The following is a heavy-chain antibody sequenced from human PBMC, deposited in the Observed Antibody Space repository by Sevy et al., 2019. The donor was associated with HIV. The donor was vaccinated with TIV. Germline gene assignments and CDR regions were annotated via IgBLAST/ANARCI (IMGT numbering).Heavy chain of an antibody. Sequence: GGSLRLSCSASGFTFSPYSMNWVRQAPGKGLEWISYIGGTTSNTEYAESVKGRFTISRDNAKNLVYLQMSSLRAEDTAVYYCARDWSYAFDFWGQGIMVTVSS. J-gene: IGHJ3*01. CDR3: ARDWSYAFDF. V-gene: IGHV3-48*01. CDR2: IGGTTSNT. CDR1: GFTFSPYS.